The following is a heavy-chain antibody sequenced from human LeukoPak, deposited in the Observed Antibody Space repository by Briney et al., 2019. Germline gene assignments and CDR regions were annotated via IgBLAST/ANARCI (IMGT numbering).Heavy chain of an antibody. J-gene: IGHJ4*02. CDR3: AKAYDFWSGHFDY. CDR2: ISWNSGSI. Sequence: GGSLRLSCAASGFTFDDYAMHWVRQAPGKGLEWVSGISWNSGSIGYADSVKGRFTISRDNAKNSLYLQMNSLRAEDTALYYCAKAYDFWSGHFDYWGQGALVTVSS. V-gene: IGHV3-9*01. CDR1: GFTFDDYA. D-gene: IGHD3-3*01.